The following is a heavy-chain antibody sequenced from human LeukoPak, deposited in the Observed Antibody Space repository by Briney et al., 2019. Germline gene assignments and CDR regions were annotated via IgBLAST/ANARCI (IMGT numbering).Heavy chain of an antibody. V-gene: IGHV3-9*03. Sequence: PGGSLRLSCAAPGFTFDDYAMHWVRQAPGKGLEWVSGISWNSGSIGYADSVKGRFTISRDNAKNSLYLQMNSLRAEDMALYYCTKDMLPYADFSHLFDCWGQGTLVTESS. CDR1: GFTFDDYA. J-gene: IGHJ4*02. D-gene: IGHD4-17*01. CDR3: TKDMLPYADFSHLFDC. CDR2: ISWNSGSI.